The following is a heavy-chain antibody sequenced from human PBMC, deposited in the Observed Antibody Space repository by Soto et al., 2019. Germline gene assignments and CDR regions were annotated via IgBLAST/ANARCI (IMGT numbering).Heavy chain of an antibody. Sequence: QVQLVQSGAEVKKPGSSVKVSCKASGGTFSSYSINWVRQAPGQGREWMGVIIPIFGTANYAQKFQGRVTMTADESTSTAYMELRRRRHEDTAVYYCARDGGRHAGGIDYWGQRTLVTVSS. V-gene: IGHV1-69*01. D-gene: IGHD1-26*01. CDR2: IIPIFGTA. CDR1: GGTFSSYS. J-gene: IGHJ4*02. CDR3: ARDGGRHAGGIDY.